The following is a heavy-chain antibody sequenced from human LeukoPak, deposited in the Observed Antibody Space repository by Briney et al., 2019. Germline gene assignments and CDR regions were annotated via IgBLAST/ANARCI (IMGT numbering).Heavy chain of an antibody. J-gene: IGHJ3*02. CDR2: ISAYNGNT. CDR3: ARDTPLPYQLLSPDAFDI. CDR1: GYTFTSYG. Sequence: GAPVKVSCKASGYTFTSYGISWVRQAPGQGLEWMGWISAYNGNTNYAQKLQGRVTMTTDTSTSTAYMELRSLRSDDTAVYYCARDTPLPYQLLSPDAFDIWGQGTMVTVSS. V-gene: IGHV1-18*01. D-gene: IGHD2-2*01.